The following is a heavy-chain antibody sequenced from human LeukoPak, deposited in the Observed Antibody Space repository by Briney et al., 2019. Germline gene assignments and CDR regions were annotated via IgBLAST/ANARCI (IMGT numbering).Heavy chain of an antibody. Sequence: PSETLSLTCTVSGYSITSGYYWGWIRQPPGKGLEWIGSIYHGGSTNYNPSLKSRVTISVDTSKNQFSLKLSSVTAADTAVYYCARGPLISIAAAAAGYDYWGQGTLVTVSS. V-gene: IGHV4-38-2*02. CDR1: GYSITSGYY. J-gene: IGHJ4*02. D-gene: IGHD6-13*01. CDR2: IYHGGST. CDR3: ARGPLISIAAAAAGYDY.